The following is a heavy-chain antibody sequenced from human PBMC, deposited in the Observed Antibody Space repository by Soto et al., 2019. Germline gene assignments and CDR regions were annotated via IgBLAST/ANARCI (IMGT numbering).Heavy chain of an antibody. CDR1: GFTFSSYA. CDR2: ISYDGSNK. Sequence: GSLKLSCAASGFTFSSYAMNWVRQAPGKGLEWVALISYDGSNKYYADSVRGRFTISRDSSTNTLFLQMNSLRAADTAVYYCGRCTSTSCHLGSDYWGQGTLVTVSS. CDR3: GRCTSTSCHLGSDY. J-gene: IGHJ4*02. D-gene: IGHD2-2*01. V-gene: IGHV3-30-3*01.